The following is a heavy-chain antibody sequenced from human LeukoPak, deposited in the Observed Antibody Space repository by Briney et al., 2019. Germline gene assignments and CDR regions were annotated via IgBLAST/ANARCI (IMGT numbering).Heavy chain of an antibody. V-gene: IGHV3-48*04. J-gene: IGHJ4*02. CDR2: ISSSGSTI. Sequence: PGGSLRLSCAASGFTFSGYSMNWVRQAPGKGLEWVSYISSSGSTIYYADSVKGRFTISRDNAKNSLYLQMNSLRAEDTAVYFCARDFGCSADSCFSGLDYWGQGTLVTVSS. CDR1: GFTFSGYS. D-gene: IGHD2-15*01. CDR3: ARDFGCSADSCFSGLDY.